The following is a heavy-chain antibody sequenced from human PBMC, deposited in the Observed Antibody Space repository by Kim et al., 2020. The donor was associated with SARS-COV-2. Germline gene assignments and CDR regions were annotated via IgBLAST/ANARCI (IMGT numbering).Heavy chain of an antibody. J-gene: IGHJ4*02. CDR1: GFTFSNAW. V-gene: IGHV3-15*01. CDR3: TTLGYCSSTSCNNYFDY. CDR2: IKSKTDGGTT. D-gene: IGHD2-2*02. Sequence: GGSLRLSCAASGFTFSNAWMRWVRQAPGKGLEWVGRIKSKTDGGTTDYAAPVKGRFTISRDDSKTTLYLQMNSLKTEDTAVYYCTTLGYCSSTSCNNYFDYWGQGTLVTVSS.